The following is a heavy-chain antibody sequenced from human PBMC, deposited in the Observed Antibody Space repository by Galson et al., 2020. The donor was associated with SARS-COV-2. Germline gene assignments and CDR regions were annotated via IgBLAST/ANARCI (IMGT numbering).Heavy chain of an antibody. CDR3: ASTIAVAGTDWFAAFDI. CDR2: IWYDGSNK. D-gene: IGHD6-19*01. Sequence: GESLKISCAASGFTFSSYGMHWVRQAPGKGLKWVAVIWYDGSNKYYVDSVKGRFTISRDNSKNTLYLQMNSLRAEETAVYYCASTIAVAGTDWFAAFDIWGQGTMVTVSS. CDR1: GFTFSSYG. J-gene: IGHJ3*02. V-gene: IGHV3-33*01.